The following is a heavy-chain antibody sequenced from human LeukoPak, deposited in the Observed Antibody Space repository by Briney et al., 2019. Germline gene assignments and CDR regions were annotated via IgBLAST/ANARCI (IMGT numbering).Heavy chain of an antibody. Sequence: PSETLSLTCTVSGGSISSGGYYWSWIRQHPGKGLEWIGYIYYSGSTYYNPSLRSRVTISIDTSKNQFSLRVSSVTAADTAVYYCARHGHHGDHDCWGQGILVTVSS. CDR2: IYYSGST. CDR3: ARHGHHGDHDC. V-gene: IGHV4-39*01. CDR1: GGSISSGGYY. D-gene: IGHD2-21*02. J-gene: IGHJ4*02.